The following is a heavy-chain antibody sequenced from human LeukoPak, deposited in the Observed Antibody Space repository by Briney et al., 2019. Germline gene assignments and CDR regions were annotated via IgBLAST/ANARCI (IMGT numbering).Heavy chain of an antibody. CDR3: ARVGMYYDIFTGYYFPDP. CDR1: VGSFCGYY. CDR2: IKNSDST. Sequence: SETLSLTCALSVGSFCGYYWSWIRQPPGKGLEWSGEIKNSDSTNCTPSLKSRVTISVDASKNQFSLKLSSVIAADTAVYYCARVGMYYDIFTGYYFPDPWGQGTLVTASS. J-gene: IGHJ5*02. V-gene: IGHV4-34*01. D-gene: IGHD3-9*01.